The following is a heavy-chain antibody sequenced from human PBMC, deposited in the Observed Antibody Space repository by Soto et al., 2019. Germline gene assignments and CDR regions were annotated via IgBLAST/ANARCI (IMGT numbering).Heavy chain of an antibody. D-gene: IGHD6-19*01. V-gene: IGHV1-18*01. Sequence: ASVKLSCKASGYTFTSYGISWVRQAPGQGLEWMGWISAYNGNTNYAQKLQGRVTMTTDTSTSTAYMELRSLRSDDTALYYCARDDPIAVAGTDYYYYGMDVWGQ. CDR1: GYTFTSYG. CDR2: ISAYNGNT. J-gene: IGHJ6*02. CDR3: ARDDPIAVAGTDYYYYGMDV.